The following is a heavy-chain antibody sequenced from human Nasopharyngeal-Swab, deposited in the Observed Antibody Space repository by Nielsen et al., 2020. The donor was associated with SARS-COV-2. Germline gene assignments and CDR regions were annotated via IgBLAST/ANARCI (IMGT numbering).Heavy chain of an antibody. CDR2: IIPIFGTA. Sequence: SVKVSCKASGGTFSSYAISWVRQAPGQGLEWMGGIIPIFGTANYAQKFQGRVTITADESTSTAYMELSSLRSEDTAVYYCARGRPYSSFYYYYGMDVWGQGTTVTVSS. V-gene: IGHV1-69*13. CDR1: GGTFSSYA. J-gene: IGHJ6*02. D-gene: IGHD4-11*01. CDR3: ARGRPYSSFYYYYGMDV.